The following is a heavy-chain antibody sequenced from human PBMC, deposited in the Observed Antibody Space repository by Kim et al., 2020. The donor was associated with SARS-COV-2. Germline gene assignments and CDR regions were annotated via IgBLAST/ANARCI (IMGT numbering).Heavy chain of an antibody. CDR3: AKGAVAGNDAFNM. V-gene: IGHV3-30*18. Sequence: GGSLRLSFAASGLTLSRYGMHWVRQVPGKGLEWVSFISYDGSVKYYADSVKGRFTISRDNSKNTLDLQMNSLRAEDTAVYYCAKGAVAGNDAFNMWGQGTMVTVSS. D-gene: IGHD6-19*01. CDR2: ISYDGSVK. J-gene: IGHJ3*02. CDR1: GLTLSRYG.